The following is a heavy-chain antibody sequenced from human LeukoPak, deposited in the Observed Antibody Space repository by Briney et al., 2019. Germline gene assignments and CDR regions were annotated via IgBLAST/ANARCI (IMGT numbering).Heavy chain of an antibody. J-gene: IGHJ4*02. CDR2: IYHSGRT. CDR3: ARRGSSRHTPFDY. V-gene: IGHV4-39*07. CDR1: GGSIGASISSFS. D-gene: IGHD3-16*02. Sequence: SETLSLTCTVSGGSIGASISSFSWSWIRQPPGKGLEWIGEIYHSGRTNYNPSLKSRITISLDTSKNQFSLRLSSVTAADTAVFYCARRGSSRHTPFDYWGQGTLVTVSS.